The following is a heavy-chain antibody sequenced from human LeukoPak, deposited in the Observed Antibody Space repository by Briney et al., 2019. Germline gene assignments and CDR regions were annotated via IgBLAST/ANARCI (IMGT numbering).Heavy chain of an antibody. CDR1: GGSISSRNYY. CDR3: ARDSTNPYVDTALSDAFDI. Sequence: RTSETLSLTCTVSGGSISSRNYYWSWIRQPAGKGLEWIGRIYTSGSTNYNPSLKSRVTISVDTSKNQFSLKLSSVTAADTAVYYCARDSTNPYVDTALSDAFDIWGQGTMVTVSS. CDR2: IYTSGST. V-gene: IGHV4-61*02. D-gene: IGHD5-18*01. J-gene: IGHJ3*02.